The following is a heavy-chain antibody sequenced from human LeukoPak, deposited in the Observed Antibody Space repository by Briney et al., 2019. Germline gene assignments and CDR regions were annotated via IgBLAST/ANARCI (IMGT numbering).Heavy chain of an antibody. CDR1: GFTFSSYG. V-gene: IGHV3-30*18. Sequence: GRSLRLSCVASGFTFSSYGMHWVRQAPGKGLEWVAVISYDGSNKYYADSVKGRFTISRDNSKNTLYLQMNSLRAEDTAVYYCAKAIEGELSLLYYGMDVWGQGTTVTVSS. CDR3: AKAIEGELSLLYYGMDV. D-gene: IGHD3-16*02. J-gene: IGHJ6*02. CDR2: ISYDGSNK.